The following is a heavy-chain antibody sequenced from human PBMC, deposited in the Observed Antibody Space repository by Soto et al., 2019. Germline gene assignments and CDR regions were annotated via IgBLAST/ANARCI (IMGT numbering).Heavy chain of an antibody. V-gene: IGHV1-69*13. CDR1: VRTFRSHV. J-gene: IGHJ6*02. D-gene: IGHD6-13*01. Sequence: SVKGSCKASVRTFRSHVISRVRQAPGQRLEWMGGIIPIFGTANYAQKFQGRVTITADESTSTAYMELSSLRSEDTAVYYCARDSSSWPPYYYYGMDVWGQGTTVTVSS. CDR3: ARDSSSWPPYYYYGMDV. CDR2: IIPIFGTA.